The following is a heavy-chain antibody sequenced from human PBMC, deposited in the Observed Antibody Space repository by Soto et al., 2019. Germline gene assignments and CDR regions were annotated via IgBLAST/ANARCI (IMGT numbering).Heavy chain of an antibody. J-gene: IGHJ6*02. V-gene: IGHV1-8*01. CDR1: GYTFTSYD. CDR2: MNPSSGNT. CDR3: ARQRVVVVPAAFYYYGMDV. Sequence: ASVKVSCKASGYTFTSYDINWVRQATGQGLEWMGWMNPSSGNTGYAQKFQGRVTMTRDTSTSTVYMELSSLRSEDTAVYYCARQRVVVVPAAFYYYGMDVWGQGTTVTVSS. D-gene: IGHD2-2*01.